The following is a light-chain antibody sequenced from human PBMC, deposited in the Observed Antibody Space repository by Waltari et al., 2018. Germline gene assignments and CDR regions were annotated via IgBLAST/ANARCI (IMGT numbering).Light chain of an antibody. V-gene: IGKV1-39*01. CDR3: QQSYSTPRT. Sequence: DIHITQSPSPLSASVRDRVTLTRLASQSISSYLNWYQQKPGKAPKLLIYGASSLQSGVPSRFSGSGSGTDFTLTISSLQPEDFATYYCQQSYSTPRTFGQGTKLEIK. CDR2: GAS. J-gene: IGKJ2*01. CDR1: QSISSY.